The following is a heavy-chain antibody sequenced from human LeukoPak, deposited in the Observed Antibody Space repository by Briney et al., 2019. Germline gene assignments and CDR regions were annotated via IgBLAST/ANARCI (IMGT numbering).Heavy chain of an antibody. CDR1: GGSISSSSYY. CDR3: ARLSPNSSGYYSFGGAFDI. J-gene: IGHJ3*02. CDR2: IYYSGST. D-gene: IGHD3-22*01. V-gene: IGHV4-39*07. Sequence: SETLSLTCTVSGGSISSSSYYWGWIRQPPGKGLEWIGSIYYSGSTYYNPSLKSRVTISVDTSKNQFSLKLSSVTAADTAVYYCARLSPNSSGYYSFGGAFDIWGQGTMVTVSS.